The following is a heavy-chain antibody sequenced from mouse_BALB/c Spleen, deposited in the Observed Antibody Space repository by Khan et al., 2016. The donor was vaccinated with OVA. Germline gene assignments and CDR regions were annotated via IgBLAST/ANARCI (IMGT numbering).Heavy chain of an antibody. CDR1: GYSFTGYF. D-gene: IGHD1-1*01. J-gene: IGHJ2*01. V-gene: IGHV1-20*02. CDR3: TRIYRSDFDY. CDR2: INPHIGET. Sequence: VQLKESGPELVRPGASVKISCKASGYSFTGYFMNWVMQSHGKSLEWIGRINPHIGETFYNQRFKDKATLTADDSSSTAHMELRSMASKDSAVYYCTRIYRSDFDYWGQGTTLTVSS.